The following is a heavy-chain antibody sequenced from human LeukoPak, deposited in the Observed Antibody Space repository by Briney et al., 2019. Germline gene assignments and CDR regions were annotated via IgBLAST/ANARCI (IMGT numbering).Heavy chain of an antibody. CDR1: GGSISSSSYY. D-gene: IGHD3-22*01. CDR3: ARGNYNSSGYYSYNWFDP. Sequence: SETLSLTCTVSGGSISSSSYYWGWTRQPPGKGLEWIGSFYYSGSTYYNPSLKSRVAISVDTSKNQFSLKLSSVTAADAAVYYCARGNYNSSGYYSYNWFDPWGQGTLLTVSS. CDR2: FYYSGST. V-gene: IGHV4-39*07. J-gene: IGHJ5*02.